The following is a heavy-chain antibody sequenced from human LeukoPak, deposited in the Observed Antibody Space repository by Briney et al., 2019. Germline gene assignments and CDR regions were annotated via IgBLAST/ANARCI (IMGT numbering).Heavy chain of an antibody. CDR2: IYTSGST. D-gene: IGHD6-25*01. J-gene: IGHJ6*03. V-gene: IGHV4-61*02. CDR1: GGSISSGSYY. CDR3: ARDTGWISGYYYYMDV. Sequence: IPSETLSLTCTVSGGSISSGSYYWSWIRQPAGKGLEWIGRIYTSGSTNYNPSLKSRVTISVDTSKNQFSLKLSSVTAADTAVYYCARDTGWISGYYYYMDVWGKGTTVTVSS.